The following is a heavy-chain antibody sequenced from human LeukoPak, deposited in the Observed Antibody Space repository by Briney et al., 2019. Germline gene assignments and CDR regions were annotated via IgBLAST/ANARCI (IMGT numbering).Heavy chain of an antibody. V-gene: IGHV3-30-3*01. CDR2: ISYDGSNK. CDR1: GFTFSSYA. D-gene: IGHD6-19*01. Sequence: GGSLRLSCAASGFTFSSYAMHWVRQAPGKGLEWVAVISYDGSNKYYADSVKGRFTISRDNSKNTLYLQINSLRPEDTAVYYCARDLSPYEKWLVHMGYWGQGTLVTVSS. CDR3: ARDLSPYEKWLVHMGY. J-gene: IGHJ4*02.